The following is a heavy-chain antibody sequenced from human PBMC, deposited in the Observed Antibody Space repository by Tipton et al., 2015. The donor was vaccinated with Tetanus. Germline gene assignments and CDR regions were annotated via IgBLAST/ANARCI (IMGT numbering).Heavy chain of an antibody. CDR3: ASHDSSGYCPDY. Sequence: SLRLSCAASGFTFSSYSMNWVRQAPGKGLEWVSYISSSSTIYYADSVKGRFTISRDNAKNSLYLQMNSLRDEDTAVYYCASHDSSGYCPDYWGQGTLVTVSS. CDR2: ISSSSTI. J-gene: IGHJ4*02. CDR1: GFTFSSYS. D-gene: IGHD3-22*01. V-gene: IGHV3-48*02.